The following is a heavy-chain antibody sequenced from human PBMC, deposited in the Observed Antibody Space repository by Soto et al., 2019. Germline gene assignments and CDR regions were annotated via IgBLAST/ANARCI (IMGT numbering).Heavy chain of an antibody. CDR3: ARRDTSGFLRYFDN. Sequence: SVKVSCKTSGYTFTRNGISWVRQAPGQGLEWMGGIVPNVGTVNYAQKFRGKVTITADKSTGTAYMELSSLRSEDTALYYCARRDTSGFLRYFDNWGQGTQVTVSS. D-gene: IGHD3-3*01. CDR2: IVPNVGTV. CDR1: GYTFTRNG. J-gene: IGHJ4*02. V-gene: IGHV1-69*06.